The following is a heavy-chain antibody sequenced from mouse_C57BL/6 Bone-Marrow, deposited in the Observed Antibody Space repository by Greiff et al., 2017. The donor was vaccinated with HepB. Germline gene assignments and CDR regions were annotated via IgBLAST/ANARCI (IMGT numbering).Heavy chain of an antibody. CDR1: GYTFTSYW. Sequence: QVQLQQPGAELVRPGSSVKLSCKASGYTFTSYWMHWVKQRPIQGLEWIGNIDPSDSETNYNQKFKDKATLTVDKSSSTAYMQLSSLTSEDSAVYYCARRDYDDFDGWGQGATLTVAS. CDR2: IDPSDSET. CDR3: ARRDYDDFDG. V-gene: IGHV1-52*01. J-gene: IGHJ2*01. D-gene: IGHD2-4*01.